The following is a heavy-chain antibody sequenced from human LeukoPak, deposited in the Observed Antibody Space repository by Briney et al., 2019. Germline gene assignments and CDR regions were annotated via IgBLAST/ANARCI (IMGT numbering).Heavy chain of an antibody. D-gene: IGHD6-6*01. CDR2: MSSSGSSI. CDR3: ARGPSSPLTN. CDR1: GFTFSSYE. Sequence: GGSLRLSCAASGFTFSSYEMNWVRQAPGKGLEWVSYMSSSGSSIYYADSVKGRFTISRDNAKNSLYLQMNSLRAEDTAIYYCARGPSSPLTNWGQGTLVTVSS. V-gene: IGHV3-48*03. J-gene: IGHJ4*02.